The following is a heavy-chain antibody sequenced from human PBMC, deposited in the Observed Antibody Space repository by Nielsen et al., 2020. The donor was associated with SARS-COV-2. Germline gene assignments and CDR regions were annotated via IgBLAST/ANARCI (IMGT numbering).Heavy chain of an antibody. CDR3: ARERVGGITIFGVVTRYGMDV. CDR2: IYYSGST. D-gene: IGHD3-3*01. Sequence: SETLSLTCTVSGGSISSYYWSWIRQPPGKGLEWIGHIYYSGSTDYNPSLKSRVTISVDTSKNQFSLKLSSVTAADTALYYCARERVGGITIFGVVTRYGMDVWGQGTTVTVSS. J-gene: IGHJ6*02. V-gene: IGHV4-59*12. CDR1: GGSISSYY.